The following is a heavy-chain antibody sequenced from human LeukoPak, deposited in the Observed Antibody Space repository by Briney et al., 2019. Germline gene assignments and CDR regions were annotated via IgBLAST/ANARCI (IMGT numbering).Heavy chain of an antibody. Sequence: ASVKVSCKASGYTFTSYVIHWVRQAPGQRLEWMGWINAGNGNTKYSQKFQGRVTMTRDMSTSTVYMELSSLRSEDTAVYYCARDRGGSYYFDYWGQGTLVTVSS. D-gene: IGHD1-26*01. V-gene: IGHV1-3*01. J-gene: IGHJ4*02. CDR3: ARDRGGSYYFDY. CDR2: INAGNGNT. CDR1: GYTFTSYV.